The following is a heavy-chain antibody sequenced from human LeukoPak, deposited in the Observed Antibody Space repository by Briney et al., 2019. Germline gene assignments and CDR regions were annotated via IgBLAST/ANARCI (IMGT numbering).Heavy chain of an antibody. CDR3: AKDGVDFWSGYTNWFDP. D-gene: IGHD3-3*01. CDR2: ISGSGGST. Sequence: GGSLRLSCAASGFTFSSYAMSWVRQAPGKGLEWVSAISGSGGSTYYADSVKGRFTISRDNSKNTLYPQMNSLRAEDTAVYYCAKDGVDFWSGYTNWFDPWGQGTLVTVSS. CDR1: GFTFSSYA. J-gene: IGHJ5*02. V-gene: IGHV3-23*01.